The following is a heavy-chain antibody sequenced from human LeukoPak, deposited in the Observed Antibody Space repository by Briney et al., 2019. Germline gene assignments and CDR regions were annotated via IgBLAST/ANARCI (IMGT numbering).Heavy chain of an antibody. CDR2: ISSSSSYI. CDR1: GFTFSSYS. V-gene: IGHV3-21*04. J-gene: IGHJ4*02. CDR3: AKERAYYYGSGSYYNAPDFDY. Sequence: GGSLRLSCAASGFTFSSYSMNWVRQAPGKGLGWVSSISSSSSYIDYADSVKGRFTISRDNSKNTLYLQMNSLRDEDTAVDDCAKERAYYYGSGSYYNAPDFDYWGQGTLVTVSS. D-gene: IGHD3-10*01.